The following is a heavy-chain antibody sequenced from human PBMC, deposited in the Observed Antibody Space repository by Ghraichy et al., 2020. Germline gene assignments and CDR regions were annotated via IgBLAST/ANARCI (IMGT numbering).Heavy chain of an antibody. J-gene: IGHJ4*02. CDR1: GDSINSNNYY. V-gene: IGHV4-39*02. CDR2: IFYTGDT. CDR3: ARLGPHIAVAGSGGIDS. D-gene: IGHD6-19*01. Sequence: SETLSLTCSVSGDSINSNNYYWGWIRQSPGMGLEWIGSIFYTGDTYYNPSLKSRVTMSVDNSKSHFSLKLTSVTATDTAVYYCARLGPHIAVAGSGGIDSWGQGTLVTVSS.